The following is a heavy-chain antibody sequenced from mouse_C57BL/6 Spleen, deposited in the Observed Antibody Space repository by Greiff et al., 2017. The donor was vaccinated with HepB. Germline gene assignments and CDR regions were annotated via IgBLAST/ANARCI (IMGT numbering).Heavy chain of an antibody. CDR3: ARRTDYYGSSSYWYFDV. J-gene: IGHJ1*03. CDR1: GYTFTSYW. V-gene: IGHV1-61*01. Sequence: QVQLQQPGAELVRPGSSVKLSCKASGYTFTSYWMDWVKQRPGQGLEWIGNIYPSDSETHYNQKFKDKATLTVDKSSSTAYMQLSSLTSEDSAVYYCARRTDYYGSSSYWYFDVWGTGTTVTVSS. CDR2: IYPSDSET. D-gene: IGHD1-1*01.